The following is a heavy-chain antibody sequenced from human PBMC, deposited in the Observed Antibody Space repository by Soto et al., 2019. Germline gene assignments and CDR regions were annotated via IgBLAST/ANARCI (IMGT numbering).Heavy chain of an antibody. V-gene: IGHV1-69*13. Sequence: ASVKVSCKASGGTFSSYAISWVRQAPGQGLEWMGGIIPIFGTANYAQKFQGRVTITADESTSTAYMELSSLRSEDTAVYYCAKSNYGGDDYFQYGLDVWGQGTTVTVSS. CDR2: IIPIFGTA. D-gene: IGHD2-21*02. CDR1: GGTFSSYA. CDR3: AKSNYGGDDYFQYGLDV. J-gene: IGHJ6*02.